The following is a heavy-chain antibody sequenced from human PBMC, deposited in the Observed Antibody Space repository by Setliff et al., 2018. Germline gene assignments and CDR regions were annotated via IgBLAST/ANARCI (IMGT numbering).Heavy chain of an antibody. CDR2: INPSGGST. CDR3: ARERAGGRGFTFGAIYYYYGMDV. V-gene: IGHV1-46*01. CDR1: GYTFTSYY. D-gene: IGHD3-16*01. Sequence: ASVKVSCKASGYTFTSYYMHWVRQAPGQGLEWMGIINPSGGSTSYAQKFQGRVTMTRDTSTSTVYMELSSLRSEDTAVYYCARERAGGRGFTFGAIYYYYGMDVWGQGTTVTVS. J-gene: IGHJ6*02.